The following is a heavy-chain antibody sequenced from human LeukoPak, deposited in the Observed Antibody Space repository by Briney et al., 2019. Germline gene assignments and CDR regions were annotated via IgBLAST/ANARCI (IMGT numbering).Heavy chain of an antibody. V-gene: IGHV4-59*12. J-gene: IGHJ2*01. CDR2: IYYTGST. CDR3: ARERAYGWEPLPRYFDL. CDR1: GGSISTYY. D-gene: IGHD1-26*01. Sequence: SETLSLTCTLSGGSISTYYWSWVRQPPGKGLEWIGYIYYTGSTDYNPSLKSRVTMSGDTSKKQFSLKLTSVTAADTAVYYCARERAYGWEPLPRYFDLWGRGTLVTVSS.